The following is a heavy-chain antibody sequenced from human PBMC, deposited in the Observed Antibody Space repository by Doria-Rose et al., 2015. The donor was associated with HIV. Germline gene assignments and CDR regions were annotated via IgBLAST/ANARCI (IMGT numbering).Heavy chain of an antibody. J-gene: IGHJ5*02. CDR3: AREGWASDKGVWFDP. D-gene: IGHD3-10*01. Sequence: QVQLQESGPGLVKPSQTLSLTCTVSGGSISSGGYYWSWIRPHPGKGLEWIGYIYYSGSTYYNPSLKSRVTISVDTSKNQFSLKLSSVTAADTAVYYCAREGWASDKGVWFDPWGQGTLVTVSS. V-gene: IGHV4-31*03. CDR1: GGSISSGGYY. CDR2: IYYSGST.